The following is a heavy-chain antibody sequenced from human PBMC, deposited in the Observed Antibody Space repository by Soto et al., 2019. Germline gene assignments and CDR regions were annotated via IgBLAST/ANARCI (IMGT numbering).Heavy chain of an antibody. V-gene: IGHV4-30-4*01. J-gene: IGHJ6*02. D-gene: IGHD3-10*01. Sequence: SETLSLTCTVAGGSISSGDYYWSWIRQPPGKGLEWIGYIYYSGSTYYNPSLKSRVTISVDTSKNQFSLKLSSVTAADTAVYYCARVALVVRGVIYGMDVWGQGTTVTVSS. CDR1: GGSISSGDYY. CDR2: IYYSGST. CDR3: ARVALVVRGVIYGMDV.